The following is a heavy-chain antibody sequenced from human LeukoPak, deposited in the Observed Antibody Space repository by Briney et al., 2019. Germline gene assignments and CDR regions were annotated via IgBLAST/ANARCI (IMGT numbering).Heavy chain of an antibody. CDR2: ISSSSSYI. Sequence: GGSLRLSCAASGFTFSSYSMNWVRQAPGKGLEWVSSISSSSSYIYYADSVKGRFTISRENAKNSLYLQMNSLRAEDTAVYYCARENYGSGSYRDYYYGMDVWGKGTTVTVSS. V-gene: IGHV3-21*01. J-gene: IGHJ6*04. CDR1: GFTFSSYS. D-gene: IGHD3-10*01. CDR3: ARENYGSGSYRDYYYGMDV.